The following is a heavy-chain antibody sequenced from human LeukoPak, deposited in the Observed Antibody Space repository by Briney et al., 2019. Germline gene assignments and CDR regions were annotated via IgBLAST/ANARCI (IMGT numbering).Heavy chain of an antibody. Sequence: GESLKISCKASGYTFTSYWIAWVRQTPGKGLEWMGLIYSRPSRDSEITYSPAFQGQVTISADKSISTAYLQWSSLKASDTAMYYCARLDSIAAASDYWGQGTLVTVSS. CDR2: IYSRPSRDSEI. V-gene: IGHV5-51*01. J-gene: IGHJ4*02. CDR1: GYTFTSYW. D-gene: IGHD6-13*01. CDR3: ARLDSIAAASDY.